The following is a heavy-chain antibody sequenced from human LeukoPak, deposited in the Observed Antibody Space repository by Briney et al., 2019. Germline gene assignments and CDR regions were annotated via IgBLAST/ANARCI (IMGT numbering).Heavy chain of an antibody. J-gene: IGHJ4*02. CDR1: GGSISSGSYY. V-gene: IGHV4-61*02. CDR2: IYTSGST. Sequence: KTSETLSLTCTVSGGSISSGSYYWSWIRQPAGKGLEWIGRIYTSGSTNYNPSLKSRVTISVDTSKNQFSLKLSSVTAADTAVYYCARGTAVVVTDYFDYWGQGTLVTVSS. D-gene: IGHD2-15*01. CDR3: ARGTAVVVTDYFDY.